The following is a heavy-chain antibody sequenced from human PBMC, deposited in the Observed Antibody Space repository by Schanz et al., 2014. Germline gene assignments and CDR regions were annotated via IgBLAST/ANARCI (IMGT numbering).Heavy chain of an antibody. Sequence: EVQLVESGGGLVKPGGSLTLSCAASGFSISDAWMHWVRQAPGKGLEWVSAISGSGDNTFYADSVRGRFTISRDNSRITLYLQMYSLRAEDTATYYCAKDFTGSGVFFNYWGQGTLVTVSS. CDR3: AKDFTGSGVFFNY. CDR2: ISGSGDNT. J-gene: IGHJ4*02. CDR1: GFSISDA. D-gene: IGHD3-10*01. V-gene: IGHV3-23*04.